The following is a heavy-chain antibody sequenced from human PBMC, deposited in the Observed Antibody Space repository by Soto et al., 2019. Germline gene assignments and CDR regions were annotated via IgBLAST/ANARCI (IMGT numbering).Heavy chain of an antibody. CDR3: ARTAGGRVRGALDI. V-gene: IGHV3-30-3*01. D-gene: IGHD6-13*01. CDR1: GFTFSSYG. Sequence: HVHLEESGGGVVQPGTSLRLSCVASGFTFSSYGMHWVRQAPGKGLEWVAVIPNTENKKYYADSVKGRFTISRDNSQNTLFLQMESLMSEDTAMYYCARTAGGRVRGALDIWGEGTMVTVS. J-gene: IGHJ3*02. CDR2: IPNTENKK.